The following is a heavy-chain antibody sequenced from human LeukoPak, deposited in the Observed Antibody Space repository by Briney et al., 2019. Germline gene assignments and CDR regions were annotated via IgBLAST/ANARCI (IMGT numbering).Heavy chain of an antibody. D-gene: IGHD1-1*01. CDR1: GFTVSSNY. V-gene: IGHV3-66*01. CDR2: IYSGGST. J-gene: IGHJ5*02. CDR3: ATTTKSGWFDP. Sequence: HPGGSLRLSCAASGFTVSSNYMSWVRQAPGKGLEWVSVIYSGGSTYYADSVKGRFTISRDNSKNTLYLQMNSLRAEDTAVYYCATTTKSGWFDPWGQGTPVTVSS.